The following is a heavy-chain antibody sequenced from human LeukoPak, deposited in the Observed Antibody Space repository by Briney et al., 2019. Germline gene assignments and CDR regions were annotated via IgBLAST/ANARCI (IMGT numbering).Heavy chain of an antibody. D-gene: IGHD5-18*01. Sequence: PGGSLRLSCAASGCTLSGYGMHWVRQAPGKGLEWVAFIRYDGGNKDYADSVKGRFTISRDNSKNTLYLQMNSLRAEDTAVYYCAKDRGYSYGDFDFWGQGTLVTVSS. CDR1: GCTLSGYG. V-gene: IGHV3-30*02. J-gene: IGHJ4*02. CDR3: AKDRGYSYGDFDF. CDR2: IRYDGGNK.